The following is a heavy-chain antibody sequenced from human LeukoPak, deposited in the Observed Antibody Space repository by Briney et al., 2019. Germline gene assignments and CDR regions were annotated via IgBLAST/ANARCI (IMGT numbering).Heavy chain of an antibody. V-gene: IGHV4-39*01. Sequence: SETLSLTCRVSGGSIASSGFYWGWIRQPPGKGLEWIGSIYYPESTHYNPSLKSRVTISVDTSKKQFSLTLSSVTATDTGVYYCARGRGDRRDGYNYFDYWGQGTLVTVSS. CDR2: IYYPEST. J-gene: IGHJ4*02. CDR3: ARGRGDRRDGYNYFDY. CDR1: GGSIASSGFY. D-gene: IGHD5-24*01.